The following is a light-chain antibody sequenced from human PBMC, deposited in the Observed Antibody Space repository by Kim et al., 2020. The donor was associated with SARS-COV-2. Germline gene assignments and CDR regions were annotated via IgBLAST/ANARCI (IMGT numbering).Light chain of an antibody. CDR3: QQYNNWPLT. CDR2: GTY. CDR1: QSVSSN. V-gene: IGKV3-15*01. J-gene: IGKJ4*01. Sequence: VSPGERATLSCRASQSVSSNLAWYQQKTGQAPRLLIYGTYSRATGTPARFSASGSGTEFTLTIRSLQSEDFAVYYCQQYNNWPLTFGGGTKVDIK.